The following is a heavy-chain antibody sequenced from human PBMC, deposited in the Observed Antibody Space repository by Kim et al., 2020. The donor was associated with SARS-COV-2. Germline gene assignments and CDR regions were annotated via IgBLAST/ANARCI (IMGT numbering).Heavy chain of an antibody. D-gene: IGHD2-2*02. V-gene: IGHV3-30-3*01. CDR2: ISYDGSNK. J-gene: IGHJ4*02. Sequence: GGSLRLSCAASGFTFSSYAMHWVRQAPGKGLEWVAVISYDGSNKYYEDSVKGRFTISRDNSKNTLYLQMNSLRAEDTAVYYCARDPEGYCSSTSCYRYFDYWGQGTLVTVSS. CDR1: GFTFSSYA. CDR3: ARDPEGYCSSTSCYRYFDY.